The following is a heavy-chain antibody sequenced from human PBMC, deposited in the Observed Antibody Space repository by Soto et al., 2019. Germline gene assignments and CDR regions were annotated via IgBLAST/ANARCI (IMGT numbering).Heavy chain of an antibody. Sequence: VQLVESGGGVVQPGRSLRLSCAASGFTFSSYAMHWVRQAPGKGLEWVSAISGSGGSTYYADSVKGRFTISRDTSKNTLYLQMNSLRAEDTAVYYCAKQRSSSWHGWFDPWGQGTLVTVSS. J-gene: IGHJ5*02. D-gene: IGHD6-13*01. CDR2: ISGSGGST. CDR1: GFTFSSYA. V-gene: IGHV3-23*04. CDR3: AKQRSSSWHGWFDP.